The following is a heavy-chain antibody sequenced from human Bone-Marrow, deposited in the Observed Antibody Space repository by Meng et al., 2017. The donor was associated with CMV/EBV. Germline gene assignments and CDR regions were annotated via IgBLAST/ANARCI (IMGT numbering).Heavy chain of an antibody. CDR1: GYTFTNYG. D-gene: IGHD3-22*01. Sequence: ASVKVSCKASGYTFTNYGITWVRQAPGQGLEWMGWISAYTGNTNYAQKLQGRVTMTTDTSTSTVHMELRSLRSDDTAVYYCARGGVTYYYDSSYFSYWGQGTLVTVSS. CDR3: ARGGVTYYYDSSYFSY. V-gene: IGHV1-18*01. J-gene: IGHJ4*02. CDR2: ISAYTGNT.